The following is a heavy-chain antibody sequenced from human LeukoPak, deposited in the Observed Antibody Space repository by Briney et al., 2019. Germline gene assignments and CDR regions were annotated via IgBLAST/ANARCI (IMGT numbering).Heavy chain of an antibody. J-gene: IGHJ3*01. Sequence: PSETLSLTCTISGGSITNYFWRCIRQPAGKGLEWIGRIYTSGSTTYNPSLKSRVTVSVDTSKNQFSLNLTSVTAADTAVYYCARDLGGLRAAFDVWGQGTVVTVSS. CDR2: IYTSGST. D-gene: IGHD2-15*01. V-gene: IGHV4-4*07. CDR1: GGSITNYF. CDR3: ARDLGGLRAAFDV.